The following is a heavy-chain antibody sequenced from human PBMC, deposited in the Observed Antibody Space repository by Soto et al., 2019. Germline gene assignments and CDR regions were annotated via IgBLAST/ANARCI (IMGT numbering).Heavy chain of an antibody. CDR2: IYYSGST. D-gene: IGHD3-10*01. J-gene: IGHJ4*02. Sequence: PSETLSLTCTVSGGSICSGGYYWSWIRQHPGKGLEWIGYIYYSGSTYYNPSLKSRVTISVDTSKNQFSLKLSSVTAADTAVYYCARDNGGNFDYWGQGSLVTVSS. CDR1: GGSICSGGYY. CDR3: ARDNGGNFDY. V-gene: IGHV4-31*03.